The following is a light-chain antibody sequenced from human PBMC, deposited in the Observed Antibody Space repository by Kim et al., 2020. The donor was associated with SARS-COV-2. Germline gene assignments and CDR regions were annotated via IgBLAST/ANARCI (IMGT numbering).Light chain of an antibody. Sequence: DIQMTQSPSSLSASVSDRITITCQASQDIVTYLNWYQQKPGMAPKLLIYNGSNLEPGVPARFRGGGSGTDFTLSITNLQPEDFATYYCQQFDDLPYTFGQGTKLEI. CDR2: NGS. J-gene: IGKJ2*01. V-gene: IGKV1-33*01. CDR1: QDIVTY. CDR3: QQFDDLPYT.